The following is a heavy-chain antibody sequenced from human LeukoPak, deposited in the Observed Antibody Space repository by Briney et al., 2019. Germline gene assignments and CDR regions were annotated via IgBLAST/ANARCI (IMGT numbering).Heavy chain of an antibody. CDR1: GGSISSGGYS. CDR2: IYHSGST. D-gene: IGHD4-17*01. Sequence: ASETLSLTCAVSGGSISSGGYSWSWIRQPPGKGLEWIGYIYHSGSTYYNPSLKSRVTISVDRSKNQFSLKLSSVTAADTAVYYCASSTTVTRRGFDYWGQGTLVTVSS. J-gene: IGHJ4*02. V-gene: IGHV4-30-2*01. CDR3: ASSTTVTRRGFDY.